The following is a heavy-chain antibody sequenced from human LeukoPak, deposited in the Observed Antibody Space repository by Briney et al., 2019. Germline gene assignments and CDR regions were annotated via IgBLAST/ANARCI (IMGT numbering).Heavy chain of an antibody. Sequence: PGGSLRLSCAASGFTFSSYGMHWVRQAPGKGLEWVAFIRYDGSNKYYADSVKGRFTISGDDSKNTLYLQMNSLRAEDTAVYYCAKDINYDSSGYFIDYWGQGTLVTVSS. V-gene: IGHV3-30*02. CDR3: AKDINYDSSGYFIDY. CDR2: IRYDGSNK. J-gene: IGHJ4*02. D-gene: IGHD3-22*01. CDR1: GFTFSSYG.